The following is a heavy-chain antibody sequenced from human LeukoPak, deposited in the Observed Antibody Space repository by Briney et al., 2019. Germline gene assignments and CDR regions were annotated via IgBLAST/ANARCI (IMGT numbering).Heavy chain of an antibody. Sequence: SETLSLTCTVSGGSISSYYWSWIRQPPGKGLEWIGYIYYSGSTNYNPSLKSRVTISVDTSKNQFSLKLSSVTAADTAVYYCARTEHCSGGSCYENYYMDVWGKGTTVTVSS. V-gene: IGHV4-59*01. CDR2: IYYSGST. D-gene: IGHD2-15*01. CDR1: GGSISSYY. J-gene: IGHJ6*03. CDR3: ARTEHCSGGSCYENYYMDV.